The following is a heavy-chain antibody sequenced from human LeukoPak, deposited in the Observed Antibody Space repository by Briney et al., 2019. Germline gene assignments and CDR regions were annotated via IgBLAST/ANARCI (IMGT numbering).Heavy chain of an antibody. CDR1: GFTFSSYA. Sequence: GGSLRLSCAASGFTFSSYAMHWVRQAPGRGLEWVAVISYDGSNKYYADSVKGRFTISRDNSKNTLYLQMNSLRAEDTAVYYCARGRFRSGWYNWFDPWGQGTLVTVSS. D-gene: IGHD6-19*01. J-gene: IGHJ5*02. CDR2: ISYDGSNK. V-gene: IGHV3-30-3*01. CDR3: ARGRFRSGWYNWFDP.